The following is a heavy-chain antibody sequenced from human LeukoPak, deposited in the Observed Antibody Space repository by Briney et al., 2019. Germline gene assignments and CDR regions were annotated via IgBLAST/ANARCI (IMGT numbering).Heavy chain of an antibody. J-gene: IGHJ1*01. CDR1: GGSISSGDYY. CDR2: VYYTGNT. CDR3: ARWDYDSSGWRYFQH. V-gene: IGHV4-61*08. Sequence: SETLSLTCTVSGGSISSGDYYWTWFRQPPGKGLEWIGYVYYTGNTNYNPSLKSRVTISVDTSKNQFSLKLSSVTAADTAVYYCARWDYDSSGWRYFQHWGQGTLVTVSS. D-gene: IGHD3-22*01.